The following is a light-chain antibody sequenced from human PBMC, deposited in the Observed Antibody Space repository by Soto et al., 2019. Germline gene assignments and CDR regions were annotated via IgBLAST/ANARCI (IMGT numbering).Light chain of an antibody. CDR3: SSFTRSTTLEVV. J-gene: IGLJ2*01. CDR1: SSDVGRFNY. CDR2: GVS. V-gene: IGLV2-14*01. Sequence: QSVLTQPASVSGSPGRSITISCTGTSSDVGRFNYVSWYQQHPGEAPKLLIYGVSHRPSGVSDRFSGSKSGNTASLTISGLQAEDEGDYYCSSFTRSTTLEVVFGGGTQLTVL.